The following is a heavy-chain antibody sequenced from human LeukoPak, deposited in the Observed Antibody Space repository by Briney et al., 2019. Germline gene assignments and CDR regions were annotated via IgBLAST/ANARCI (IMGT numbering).Heavy chain of an antibody. J-gene: IGHJ5*02. CDR2: IKHSGST. V-gene: IGHV4-34*01. D-gene: IGHD5-18*01. Sequence: SETLSLTCAVYGGSFSGYYWSWIRQPPGKGLEWIGEIKHSGSTNYNPSLKSRVTISVDTSKNQFSLKLSSVTAADTAVYYCARGPQIQLWLKTYNWFDPWGQGTLVTVSS. CDR1: GGSFSGYY. CDR3: ARGPQIQLWLKTYNWFDP.